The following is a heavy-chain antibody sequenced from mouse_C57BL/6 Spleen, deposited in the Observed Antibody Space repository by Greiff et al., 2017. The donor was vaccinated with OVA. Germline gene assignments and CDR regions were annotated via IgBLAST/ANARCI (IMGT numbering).Heavy chain of an antibody. D-gene: IGHD2-4*01. J-gene: IGHJ4*01. V-gene: IGHV1-69*01. Sequence: QVQLQQPGAELVMPGASVKLSCKASGYTFTSYWMHWVKQRPGQGLEWIGEIDPSDSYTNYNQKFKGKSTLTADKSSSTAYMQLSSLTSEDSAVYFCARGDYDGSPYAMDYWGQGTSVTVSS. CDR1: GYTFTSYW. CDR3: ARGDYDGSPYAMDY. CDR2: IDPSDSYT.